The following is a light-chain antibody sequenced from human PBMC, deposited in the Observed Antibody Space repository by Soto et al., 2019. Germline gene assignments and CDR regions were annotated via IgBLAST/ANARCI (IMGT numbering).Light chain of an antibody. CDR1: TRHRSYA. Sequence: QLVLTQSPSASASLGASFTLKCTLSTRHRSYAIAWHQHQPEKGPRFLMTLNPDGTHRKGDGIPDRFSGSSSGAERHLTISRLQSEDEADYYCQRLGTSLVVLGGGTKVTVL. CDR2: LNPDGTH. CDR3: QRLGTSLVV. V-gene: IGLV4-69*01. J-gene: IGLJ2*01.